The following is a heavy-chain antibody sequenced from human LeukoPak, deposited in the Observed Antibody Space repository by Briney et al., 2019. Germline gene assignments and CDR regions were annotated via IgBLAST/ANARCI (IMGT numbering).Heavy chain of an antibody. CDR2: INHSGST. Sequence: KPSETLSLTCAVYGGSFSGYYWSWIRQPPGKGLEWIGEINHSGSTNYNPYLKSRVTISVDTSKNQFSLKLSSVTAADTAVYYCARAGSSSSSFSYYYYMDVWGKGTTVTVSS. D-gene: IGHD6-6*01. CDR1: GGSFSGYY. CDR3: ARAGSSSSSFSYYYYMDV. V-gene: IGHV4-34*01. J-gene: IGHJ6*03.